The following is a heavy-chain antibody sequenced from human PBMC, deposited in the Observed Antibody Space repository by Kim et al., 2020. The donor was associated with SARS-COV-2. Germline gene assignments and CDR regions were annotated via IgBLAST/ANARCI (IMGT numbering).Heavy chain of an antibody. J-gene: IGHJ4*02. CDR3: GRGSRGATDY. D-gene: IGHD1-26*01. CDR2: TYYRSKWYN. CDR1: GDSVSSNGAT. V-gene: IGHV6-1*01. Sequence: SQTLSLTCAISGDSVSSNGATWNWIRQSPSRGLEWLGRTYYRSKWYNDYALFVKSRITINPDTSKNQFSLHLNSVTPEDTAVYYCGRGSRGATDYWGQGTLVTVSS.